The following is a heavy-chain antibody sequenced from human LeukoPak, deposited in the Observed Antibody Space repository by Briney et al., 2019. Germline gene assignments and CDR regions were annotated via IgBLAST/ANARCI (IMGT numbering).Heavy chain of an antibody. Sequence: SETLSLTCTVSGGSISSSSYYWGWIRKPPGKGLEWMGRIYYSGSTSYNPSLKSRVTISVNTSKNQFSLKLSSVTAADTAVYYCARGVHNYYGSGHNIDYWGQGTLVTVSS. V-gene: IGHV4-39*07. D-gene: IGHD3-10*01. CDR3: ARGVHNYYGSGHNIDY. J-gene: IGHJ4*02. CDR2: IYYSGST. CDR1: GGSISSSSYY.